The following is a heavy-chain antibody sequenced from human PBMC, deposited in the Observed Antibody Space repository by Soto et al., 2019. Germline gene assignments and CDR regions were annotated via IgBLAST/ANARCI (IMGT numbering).Heavy chain of an antibody. J-gene: IGHJ4*02. V-gene: IGHV4-30-2*01. Sequence: SETLSLTCAVSGGSISSGGYSWSWIRQPPGKGLEWIGYIYHSGSTYYNPSLKSRVTISVDTSKNQFSLKLSSVTAADTAVYYCARENNVLPGGYFDYWGQGTLVTVSS. CDR1: GGSISSGGYS. D-gene: IGHD3-10*01. CDR2: IYHSGST. CDR3: ARENNVLPGGYFDY.